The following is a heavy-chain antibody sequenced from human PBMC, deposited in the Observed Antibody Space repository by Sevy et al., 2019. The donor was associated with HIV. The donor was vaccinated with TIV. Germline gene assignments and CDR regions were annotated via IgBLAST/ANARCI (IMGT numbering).Heavy chain of an antibody. D-gene: IGHD3-3*01. V-gene: IGHV3-30*04. CDR1: GFTFHSYA. Sequence: GGSLRLSCAASGFTFHSYAMNWVRQAPGKGLEWVAVISYDGSSKYYADSVKGRFTISRDNSKNTLYLQMNSLRVEDTAVYSCARYYDFWSGSYSNHYFDYWGQGTLVTVSS. CDR2: ISYDGSSK. CDR3: ARYYDFWSGSYSNHYFDY. J-gene: IGHJ4*01.